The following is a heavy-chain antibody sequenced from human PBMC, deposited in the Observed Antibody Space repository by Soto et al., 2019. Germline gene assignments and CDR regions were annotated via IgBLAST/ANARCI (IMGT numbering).Heavy chain of an antibody. CDR3: ARMYTTNWYSFAY. CDR1: GFTVSSNF. V-gene: IGHV3-53*04. CDR2: IHSAGTT. D-gene: IGHD6-13*01. J-gene: IGHJ4*02. Sequence: EVQLVASGGGLVQPGGSLRLSCAASGFTVSSNFMSWVRQAPGKGLEWVSSIHSAGTTYYADSVKGRFTISRHDSNNTLYVQMNSLRTEDTAVYYCARMYTTNWYSFAYWGQGTLVTVSS.